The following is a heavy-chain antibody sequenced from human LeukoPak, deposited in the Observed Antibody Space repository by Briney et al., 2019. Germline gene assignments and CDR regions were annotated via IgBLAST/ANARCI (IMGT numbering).Heavy chain of an antibody. V-gene: IGHV1-2*02. J-gene: IGHJ4*02. Sequence: ASVTVSCNTSGYTFSEYWMHWVRQAPGQGLEWMGYIVPDSGAATYAQKFQGRVTMTRDTSISAAYLDLRGLRSDDTAVYYCSTEDKYCSTSTCGDSWGQGTLVTVSS. CDR2: IVPDSGAA. CDR1: GYTFSEYW. CDR3: STEDKYCSTSTCGDS. D-gene: IGHD4-11*01.